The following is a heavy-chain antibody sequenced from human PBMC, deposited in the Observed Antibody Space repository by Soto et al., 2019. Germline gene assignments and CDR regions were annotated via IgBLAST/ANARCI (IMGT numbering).Heavy chain of an antibody. V-gene: IGHV3-21*01. J-gene: IGHJ4*02. D-gene: IGHD6-6*01. CDR1: GFTFSSYS. CDR3: ATSRKLVPHFDY. Sequence: PGGSLRLSCAASGFTFSSYSINWGRQAPGKGLEWVSSSSSSNRYIYYADSVKGRFTISRDNAKNSLYLQMNSLRAEDTAVYYCATSRKLVPHFDYWGQGTLVTVSS. CDR2: SSSSNRYI.